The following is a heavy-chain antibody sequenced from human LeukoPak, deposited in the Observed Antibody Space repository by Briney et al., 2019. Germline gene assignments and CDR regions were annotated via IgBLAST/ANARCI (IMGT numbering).Heavy chain of an antibody. D-gene: IGHD3-16*02. V-gene: IGHV4-39*07. J-gene: IGHJ5*02. CDR1: GGSISSSSYY. CDR3: ARESHRYYDYVWGSYRPNWFDP. CDR2: IYYSGST. Sequence: KSSETLSLTCTVSGGSISSSSYYWGWIRQPPGKGLEWIGSIYYSGSTYYNPSLKSRVTISVDTSKNQFSLKLSSVTAADTAVYYCARESHRYYDYVWGSYRPNWFDPWGQGTLVTVSS.